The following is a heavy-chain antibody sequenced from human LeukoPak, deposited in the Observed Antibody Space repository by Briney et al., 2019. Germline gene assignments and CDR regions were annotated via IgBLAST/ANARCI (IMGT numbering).Heavy chain of an antibody. V-gene: IGHV3-21*04. J-gene: IGHJ4*02. D-gene: IGHD1-26*01. CDR2: ISSSGTYI. CDR3: VRDRGTYRPIDY. Sequence: GGSLRLSCAASEFTFSSYNMNWVRQAPGKGLEWVSSISSSGTYIYYADSVKGRFTISRDNAQNSLYLQMNSLRAEDTAIYYCVRDRGTYRPIDYWGQGTLVTVSS. CDR1: EFTFSSYN.